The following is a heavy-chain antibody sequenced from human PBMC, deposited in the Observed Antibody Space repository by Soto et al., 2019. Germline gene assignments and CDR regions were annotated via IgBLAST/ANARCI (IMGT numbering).Heavy chain of an antibody. CDR2: ISSSSSYT. J-gene: IGHJ4*02. V-gene: IGHV3-11*05. D-gene: IGHD5-12*01. Sequence: LSLTCTVSGGSISSGGYCWSWIRQAPGKGLEWVSYISSSSSYTNYADSVKGRFTISRDNAKNSLYLQMNSLRAEDTAVYYCARDHHRYSGYDYVDYWGQGTLVTVSS. CDR1: GGSISSGGYC. CDR3: ARDHHRYSGYDYVDY.